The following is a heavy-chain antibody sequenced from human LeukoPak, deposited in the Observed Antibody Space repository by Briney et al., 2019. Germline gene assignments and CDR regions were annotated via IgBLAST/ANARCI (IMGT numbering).Heavy chain of an antibody. D-gene: IGHD1-26*01. CDR1: GFTFSTYD. Sequence: GGSLRLSCAASGFTFSTYDMNWVRQAPGKGLEWVATISGKGATTHYADSVKGRFTISRDNSKNTLYLQMNSLRAEDTAVYYCAKRVGATSWSLDYWGQGTLVTVSS. J-gene: IGHJ4*02. CDR2: ISGKGATT. V-gene: IGHV3-23*01. CDR3: AKRVGATSWSLDY.